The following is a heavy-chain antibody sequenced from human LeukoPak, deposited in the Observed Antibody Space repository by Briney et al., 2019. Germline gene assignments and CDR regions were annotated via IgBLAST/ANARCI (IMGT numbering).Heavy chain of an antibody. Sequence: SETLSLTCAVSGYSISSGYYWGWIRQAPGKGLEWIGSIYHSGSTYYNPSLKSRVTISVDTSKNQFSLKLSSVTAADTAVYYCARGTVGATVYYFDYWGQGTLVTVSS. J-gene: IGHJ4*02. CDR1: GYSISSGYY. CDR2: IYHSGST. CDR3: ARGTVGATVYYFDY. V-gene: IGHV4-38-2*01. D-gene: IGHD1-26*01.